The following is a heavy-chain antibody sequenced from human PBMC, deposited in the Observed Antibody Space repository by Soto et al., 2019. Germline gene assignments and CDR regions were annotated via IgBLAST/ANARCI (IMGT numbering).Heavy chain of an antibody. D-gene: IGHD2-2*01. J-gene: IGHJ5*02. CDR1: GGSFSGYY. CDR2: INHSGST. CDR3: ARGRIVVVPAAIKNWFDP. V-gene: IGHV4-34*01. Sequence: SETLSLTCAVYGGSFSGYYWSWIRQPPGKGLEWIGEINHSGSTNFNPSLKSRVTISLDTSKNQFSLKLSSVTAADTAVYYFARGRIVVVPAAIKNWFDPWGQGTLVTVSS.